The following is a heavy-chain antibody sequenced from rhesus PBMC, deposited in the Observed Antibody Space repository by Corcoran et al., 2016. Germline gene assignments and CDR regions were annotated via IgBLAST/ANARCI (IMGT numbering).Heavy chain of an antibody. CDR2: NNGNSGST. V-gene: IGHV4-80*01. D-gene: IGHD6-25*01. CDR1: GGSFSSYW. J-gene: IGHJ4*01. CDR3: ASRGIVAAFDY. Sequence: QVQLQESGPGLVKPSETLSLTCAVSGGSFSSYWWSWIRQPPGKGLEWIGENNGNSGSTNYNPSLKSRVTISRDASKNQFSLNLSSVTAADTAVYYCASRGIVAAFDYWGQGVLVTVSS.